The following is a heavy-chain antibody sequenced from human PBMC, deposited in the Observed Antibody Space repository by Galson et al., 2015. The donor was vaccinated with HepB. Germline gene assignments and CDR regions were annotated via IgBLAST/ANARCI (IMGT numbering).Heavy chain of an antibody. V-gene: IGHV3-23*01. CDR2: ISGSGGKT. Sequence: SLRLSCAASGFTFSSYAMNWVRQAPGKGLEWVSTISGSGGKTYYADSVKGRFTISRDNSKNTLFLQMDSLRAEDTAVYYCAKLNDNTGIYIEGDYFYYGMDVWGQGTKVSVS. J-gene: IGHJ6*02. D-gene: IGHD1-26*01. CDR3: AKLNDNTGIYIEGDYFYYGMDV. CDR1: GFTFSSYA.